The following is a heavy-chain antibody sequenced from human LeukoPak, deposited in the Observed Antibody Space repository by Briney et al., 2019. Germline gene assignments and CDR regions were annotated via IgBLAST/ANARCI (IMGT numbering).Heavy chain of an antibody. CDR3: ARTWVYADSTYGDY. V-gene: IGHV4-39*01. J-gene: IGHJ4*02. CDR2: IYHSGTT. Sequence: PSETLSLTCTISGGSISSGAHYWGWIRQTPGKGLEWLGSIYHSGTTYDNPSLRSRVTISVDTSKNQFSLKMVSVTAADSALYYCARTWVYADSTYGDYWGQGTLVTVSS. D-gene: IGHD2-8*01. CDR1: GGSISSGAHY.